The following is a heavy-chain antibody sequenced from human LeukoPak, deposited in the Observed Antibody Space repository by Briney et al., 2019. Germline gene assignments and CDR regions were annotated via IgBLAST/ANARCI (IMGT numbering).Heavy chain of an antibody. CDR2: IRSSGSTI. D-gene: IGHD6-13*01. CDR1: GGSISSSN. J-gene: IGHJ4*02. CDR3: VRDPAAAETGAFDF. V-gene: IGHV3-48*01. Sequence: PSETLSLTCAVSGGSISSSNWWSWVRQAPGKGLEWVAYIRSSGSTIYYADSVKGRFTISRDDSRNTAYLQTNRLRAEDTAVYYCVRDPAAAETGAFDFWGQGTLVTVSS.